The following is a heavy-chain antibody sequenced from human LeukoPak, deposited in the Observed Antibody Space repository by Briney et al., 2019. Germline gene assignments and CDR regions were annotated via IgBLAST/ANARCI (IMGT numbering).Heavy chain of an antibody. CDR3: AKNAAYYYYGMDV. Sequence: GGSLRLSCAASGFTFSSYSMNWVRQAPGKGLEWVSSISSSSSYIYYADSVKGRFTISRDNAKNSLYLQMNSLRAEDTAVHYCAKNAAYYYYGMDVWGQGTTVTVSS. J-gene: IGHJ6*02. CDR2: ISSSSSYI. V-gene: IGHV3-21*04. D-gene: IGHD2/OR15-2a*01. CDR1: GFTFSSYS.